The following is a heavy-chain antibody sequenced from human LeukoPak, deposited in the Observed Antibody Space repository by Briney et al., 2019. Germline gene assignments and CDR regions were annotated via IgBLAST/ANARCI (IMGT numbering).Heavy chain of an antibody. CDR3: ARDQEAFDY. CDR2: IYPRDGST. J-gene: IGHJ4*02. Sequence: ASVKVSCKASGYSFTSNYIHWVRQAPGQGLEWMGMIYPRDGSTSYAQKFQGRVTVTRDSSTSTVHMELSGLRSEDTAVYYCARDQEAFDYWGQGTLVTVSS. V-gene: IGHV1-46*01. CDR1: GYSFTSNY.